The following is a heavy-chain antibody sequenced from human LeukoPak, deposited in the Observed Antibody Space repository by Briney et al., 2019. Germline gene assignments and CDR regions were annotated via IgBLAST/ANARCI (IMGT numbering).Heavy chain of an antibody. CDR1: GFTVSSNS. Sequence: GGSLRLPCTVSGFTVSSNSMSWVRQAPGKGLEWVSFIYSDNAHYSDSVKGRFTISRDNSKNTLYLQMNSLRAEDTAVYYCARRAGAYSHPYDYWGQGTLVTVSS. CDR2: IYSDNA. J-gene: IGHJ4*02. V-gene: IGHV3-53*01. CDR3: ARRAGAYSHPYDY. D-gene: IGHD4/OR15-4a*01.